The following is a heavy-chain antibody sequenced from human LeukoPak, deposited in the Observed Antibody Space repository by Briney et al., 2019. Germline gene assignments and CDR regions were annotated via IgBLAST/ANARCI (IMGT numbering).Heavy chain of an antibody. J-gene: IGHJ4*02. CDR2: MNPNSGNT. CDR1: GYTFTSYD. CDR3: ARGSSSSWYSSY. D-gene: IGHD6-13*01. V-gene: IGHV1-8*03. Sequence: ASVTVSCKASGYTFTSYDINWVRQAAGQGLEWMGWMNPNSGNTGYAQKFQGRVTITRNTSISTAYMELSSLRSEDTAVYYCARGSSSSWYSSYWGQGTLVTVSS.